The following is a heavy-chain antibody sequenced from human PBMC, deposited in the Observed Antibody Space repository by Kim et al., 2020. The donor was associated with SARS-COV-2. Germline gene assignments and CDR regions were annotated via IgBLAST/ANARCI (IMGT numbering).Heavy chain of an antibody. CDR1: GFTFSTYA. V-gene: IGHV3-23*01. CDR3: TKGASIGEVTVTKGLRDY. Sequence: GGSLRLSCAASGFTFSTYAMSWVRQAPGKGLEWVSTVSGSGDKKYYADSVKGRFTISRDNSKSALSLQMNSLRGEDTAVYYCTKGASIGEVTVTKGLRDYWGPRTLVTVSS. CDR2: VSGSGDKK. J-gene: IGHJ4*02. D-gene: IGHD4-17*01.